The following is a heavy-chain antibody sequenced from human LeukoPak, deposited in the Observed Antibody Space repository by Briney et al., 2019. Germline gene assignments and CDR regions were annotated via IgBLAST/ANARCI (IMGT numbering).Heavy chain of an antibody. D-gene: IGHD5-12*01. CDR1: GFTFSSYS. V-gene: IGHV3-21*01. Sequence: LSXAASGFTFSSYSMNWVRQAPGXXLXXVSSISSSSSYIYYADSVKGRFTISRDNAKNSLYLQMNSLRAEDTAVYYCARERGSRGAFDIWGQGTMVTVSS. J-gene: IGHJ3*02. CDR3: ARERGSRGAFDI. CDR2: ISSSSSYI.